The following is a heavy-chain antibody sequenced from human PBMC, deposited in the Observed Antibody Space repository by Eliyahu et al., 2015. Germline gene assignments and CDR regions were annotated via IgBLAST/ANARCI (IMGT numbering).Heavy chain of an antibody. Sequence: EVQLVESGGGLVQPGXSLXXXXXVXGFRLEAHAMPWVRQVPGKGLEWVSGISWNSGSLEYADSVKGRFTITRDNAKNSLYLQINSLKPEDTAVYYCGRDMTPVISDAFDIWGQGTLAIVSS. CDR1: GFRLEAHA. V-gene: IGHV3-9*01. CDR2: ISWNSGSL. CDR3: GRDMTPVISDAFDI. J-gene: IGHJ3*02. D-gene: IGHD4-11*01.